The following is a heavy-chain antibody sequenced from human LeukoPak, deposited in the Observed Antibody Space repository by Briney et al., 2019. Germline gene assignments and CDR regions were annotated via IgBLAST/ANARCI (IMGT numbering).Heavy chain of an antibody. CDR3: TTDRTTYYDSSWYDY. D-gene: IGHD3-22*01. J-gene: IGHJ4*02. CDR1: GFTFSNAW. CDR2: IKSKTDGGTT. Sequence: GGSLRLSCAASGFTFSNAWMNWVRRAPGKGLEWVGRIKSKTDGGTTDYAASVKGRFTISRDDSKNTLYLQMNSLKTEDTAVYYCTTDRTTYYDSSWYDYWGQGTLVTVS. V-gene: IGHV3-15*07.